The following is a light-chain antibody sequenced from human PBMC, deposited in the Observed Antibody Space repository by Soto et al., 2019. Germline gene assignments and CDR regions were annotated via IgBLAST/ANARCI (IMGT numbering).Light chain of an antibody. V-gene: IGLV2-14*01. CDR2: DVS. Sequence: QSVLTQPASVSGSPGQSITISCTGTSSDVGGYNYVSWYQQHPGKAPKFMIYDVSNRPSGVPDRFSGSKSGTSASLAITGLQAEDEADYYCQSYDSSLSGYVFGTGTKVTVL. CDR3: QSYDSSLSGYV. CDR1: SSDVGGYNY. J-gene: IGLJ1*01.